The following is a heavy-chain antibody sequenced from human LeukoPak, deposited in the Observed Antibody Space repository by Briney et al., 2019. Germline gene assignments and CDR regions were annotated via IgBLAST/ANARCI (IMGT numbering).Heavy chain of an antibody. CDR3: ASLRKRGGAFDI. CDR1: GYSISSGYY. Sequence: SETLSLTCTVSGYSISSGYYWGWIRQPPGKGLEWIGSIYHSGSTYYNPSLKSRVTISVDASKNQFSLKLRSVTAADTAVYYCASLRKRGGAFDIWGQGTMVTVSS. CDR2: IYHSGST. J-gene: IGHJ3*02. V-gene: IGHV4-38-2*02.